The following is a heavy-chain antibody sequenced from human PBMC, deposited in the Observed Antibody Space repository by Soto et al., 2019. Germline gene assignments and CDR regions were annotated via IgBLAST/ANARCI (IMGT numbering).Heavy chain of an antibody. Sequence: PGGSLRLSCAASGFTFSSYAMSWVRQAPGKGLEWVSAISGSGGSTYYADSVKGRFTISRDNSKNTLYLQMNSLRAEDTAVYYRAKGGIRFLEWSINPYYYYMDVWGKGTTVNVSS. CDR1: GFTFSSYA. CDR3: AKGGIRFLEWSINPYYYYMDV. V-gene: IGHV3-23*01. CDR2: ISGSGGST. J-gene: IGHJ6*03. D-gene: IGHD3-3*01.